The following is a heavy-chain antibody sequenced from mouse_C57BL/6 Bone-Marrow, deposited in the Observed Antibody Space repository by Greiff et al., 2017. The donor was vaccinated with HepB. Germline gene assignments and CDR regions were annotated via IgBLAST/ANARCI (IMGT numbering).Heavy chain of an antibody. CDR2: IDPSDSET. CDR3: ARWGHYYGSSLYFDY. Sequence: QVQLQQPGAELVRPGSSVKLSCKASGYTFTSYWMHWVKQRPIQGLEWIGNIDPSDSETHYNQKFKDKATLTEDKSSSTAYMQLSSLTSEDSAVYYCARWGHYYGSSLYFDYWGQGTTLTVSS. V-gene: IGHV1-52*01. D-gene: IGHD1-1*01. CDR1: GYTFTSYW. J-gene: IGHJ2*01.